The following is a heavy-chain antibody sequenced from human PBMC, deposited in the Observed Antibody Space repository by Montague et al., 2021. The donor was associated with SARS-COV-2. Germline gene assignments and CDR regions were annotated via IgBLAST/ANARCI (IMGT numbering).Heavy chain of an antibody. D-gene: IGHD6-19*01. CDR2: HYNSGST. CDR1: GDSISRYY. J-gene: IGHJ4*02. CDR3: ARVVVDASGWYHFDY. Sequence: SETLSLTCTVSGDSISRYYWGWIRQPPGKGLEWMGYHYNSGSTNYSPTLKSRIAMSVDTSENQFSLKLFSVTAADTAVYYCARVVVDASGWYHFDYWSQGALVTVSS. V-gene: IGHV4-59*12.